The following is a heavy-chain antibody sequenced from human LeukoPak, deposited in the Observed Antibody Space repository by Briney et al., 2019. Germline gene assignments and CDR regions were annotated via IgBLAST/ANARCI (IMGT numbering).Heavy chain of an antibody. CDR1: GYSFTSYW. J-gene: IGHJ6*03. CDR3: ARRRLDNWNYDGECYYYYYMDV. Sequence: PGESLKISCKGSGYSFTSYWIGWVRQMPGKGLEWMGIIYPGDSDTRYSPSFQGQVTISADKSISTAYLQWSSLKASDTAMYYCARRRLDNWNYDGECYYYYYMDVWGKGTTVTVSS. D-gene: IGHD1-7*01. V-gene: IGHV5-51*01. CDR2: IYPGDSDT.